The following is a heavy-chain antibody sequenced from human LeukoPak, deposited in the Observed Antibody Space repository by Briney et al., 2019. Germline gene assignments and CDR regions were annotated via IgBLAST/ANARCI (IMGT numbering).Heavy chain of an antibody. Sequence: GSVKVSCKASGYTFTGYYMHWVRQAPGQGLEWMGWINPNSGGTNYAQKFQGRVTMTRDTSISTAYMELSRLRSDDTAVYYCARAMDSGSYHEASYFDYWGQGTLVTVSS. CDR2: INPNSGGT. V-gene: IGHV1-2*02. CDR3: ARAMDSGSYHEASYFDY. J-gene: IGHJ4*02. CDR1: GYTFTGYY. D-gene: IGHD1-26*01.